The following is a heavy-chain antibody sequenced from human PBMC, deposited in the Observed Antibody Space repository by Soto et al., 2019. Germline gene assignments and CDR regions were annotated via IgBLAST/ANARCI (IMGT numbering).Heavy chain of an antibody. CDR2: IKQDGSEK. D-gene: IGHD3-16*02. J-gene: IGHJ3*02. V-gene: IGHV3-7*01. CDR3: ARDGGDYDYVWGSYRGQKDDDAFDI. Sequence: PGGSLRLSCAASGFTFSSYWMSWVRQAPGKGLEWVANIKQDGSEKYYVDSVKGRFTISRDNAKNSLYLQMNSLRAEDTAVYYCARDGGDYDYVWGSYRGQKDDDAFDIWGQGTMVTV. CDR1: GFTFSSYW.